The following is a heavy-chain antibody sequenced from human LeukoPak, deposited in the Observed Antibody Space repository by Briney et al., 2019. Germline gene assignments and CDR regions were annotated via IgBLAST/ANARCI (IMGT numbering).Heavy chain of an antibody. J-gene: IGHJ5*02. CDR2: ISAYNGNT. Sequence: ASVKVSCKASGYNFITYGLNWVRQAPGQGLEWMGWISAYNGNTNYAQKVQGRVTMTTDTSTSTAYMELRSLRSDDTAVYYCARNIVAADPWFDPWGQGTLVTVSS. D-gene: IGHD6-13*01. V-gene: IGHV1-18*01. CDR1: GYNFITYG. CDR3: ARNIVAADPWFDP.